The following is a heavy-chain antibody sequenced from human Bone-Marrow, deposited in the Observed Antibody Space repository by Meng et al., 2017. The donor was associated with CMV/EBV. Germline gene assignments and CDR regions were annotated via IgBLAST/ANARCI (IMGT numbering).Heavy chain of an antibody. J-gene: IGHJ6*02. CDR2: IWYDGSNK. CDR1: GFTFSSYG. CDR3: GKGMGICYDGMDV. Sequence: GESLKISCAASGFTFSSYGMHWVRQAPGKGLEWVAVIWYDGSNKYYADSVKGRFTISRDNSKNTLYLQMNSLRAEDTAVYYCGKGMGICYDGMDVWGQGTTVTVSS. D-gene: IGHD7-27*01. V-gene: IGHV3-33*06.